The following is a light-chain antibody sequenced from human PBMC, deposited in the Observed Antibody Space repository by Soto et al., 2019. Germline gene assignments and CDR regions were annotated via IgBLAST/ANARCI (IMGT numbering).Light chain of an antibody. Sequence: IQMTQSPSTLSVSVVDRFTITFLASQGIRNDLGWYQQKPGKAPKLLIYAASSLQSGVPSRFSGSGSGTDFTLTISSLQPEDFATYYCLQDYNYPRTFGQGTKVDIK. CDR3: LQDYNYPRT. CDR2: AAS. V-gene: IGKV1-6*01. CDR1: QGIRND. J-gene: IGKJ1*01.